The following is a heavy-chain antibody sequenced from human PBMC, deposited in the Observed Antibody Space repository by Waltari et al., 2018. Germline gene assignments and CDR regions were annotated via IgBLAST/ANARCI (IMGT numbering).Heavy chain of an antibody. CDR2: IYYSGRT. D-gene: IGHD4-4*01. CDR1: GGSISSSSYY. V-gene: IGHV4-39*07. Sequence: QLQLQESGPGLVKPSETLSLTCTVSGGSISSSSYYWGWIRQPPGKGLEWTGSIYYSGRTHYNPSLKSRVTISVDTSKNQFSLKLSSVTAADTAVYDCARHTVTTGGWFDPWGQGTLVTVSS. J-gene: IGHJ5*02. CDR3: ARHTVTTGGWFDP.